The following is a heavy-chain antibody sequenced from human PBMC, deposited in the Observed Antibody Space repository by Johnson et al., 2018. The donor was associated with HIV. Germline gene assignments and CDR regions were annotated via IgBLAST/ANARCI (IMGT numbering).Heavy chain of an antibody. CDR3: VKEGTTVTTFLVYHI. CDR1: GFTFSSYA. J-gene: IGHJ3*02. CDR2: ISNDGSNK. V-gene: IGHV3-30-3*01. D-gene: IGHD4-17*01. Sequence: QVQLVESGGGVVQPGRSLRLSCAASGFTFSSYAMHWVRQAPGKGLEGVASISNDGSNKFYAASVTGRFPISRDNSRNTLDLQMSSLRPADTAVYYCVKEGTTVTTFLVYHIWGQGTRVTVSS.